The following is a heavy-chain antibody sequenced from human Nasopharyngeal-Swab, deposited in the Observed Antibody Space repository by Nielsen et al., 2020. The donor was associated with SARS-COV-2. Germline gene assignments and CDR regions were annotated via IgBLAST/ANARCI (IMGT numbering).Heavy chain of an antibody. J-gene: IGHJ3*02. D-gene: IGHD1-26*01. CDR3: AREVIGAPDSDAFDI. CDR1: GDSVSSNSAA. V-gene: IGHV6-1*01. CDR2: TCYRSKWYS. Sequence: SETLSLTCDISGDSVSSNSAAWNWIRQSPSRGLEWLGKTCYRSKWYSHYAVSVRGRISINPDTSKNQFSLRLTSVTAADTAVYYCAREVIGAPDSDAFDIWGQGTMVTVSS.